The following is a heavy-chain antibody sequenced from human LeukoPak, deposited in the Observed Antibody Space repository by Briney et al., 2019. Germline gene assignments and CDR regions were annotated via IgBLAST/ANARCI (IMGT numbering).Heavy chain of an antibody. CDR3: AKGSSSGTVDY. CDR2: ISYDGTNK. D-gene: IGHD3-22*01. V-gene: IGHV3-30*18. CDR1: GFTFSSYW. J-gene: IGHJ4*02. Sequence: GGSLRLSCAASGFTFSSYWMSWVRQAPGKGLEWVAFISYDGTNKYYADSVKGRFTFSRDNSKYTLYLQMNSLRAEDTAVYYCAKGSSSGTVDYWGQGTLVAVSS.